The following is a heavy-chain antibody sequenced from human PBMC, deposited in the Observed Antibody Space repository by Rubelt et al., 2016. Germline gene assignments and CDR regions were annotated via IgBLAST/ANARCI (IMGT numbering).Heavy chain of an antibody. J-gene: IGHJ6*03. CDR3: ARVRPHYYYYMDI. CDR1: GYSISSGYY. V-gene: IGHV4-38-2*02. Sequence: QVQLQESGPGLVKPSETLSLTCTVSGYSISSGYYWGWIRQPPGKGLEWIGSIYHSGSTYYNPSLKICVTRSVSPCKTQFSPKLRSVTAAETAVYYCARVRPHYYYYMDIWGKGTTVTVSS. CDR2: IYHSGST.